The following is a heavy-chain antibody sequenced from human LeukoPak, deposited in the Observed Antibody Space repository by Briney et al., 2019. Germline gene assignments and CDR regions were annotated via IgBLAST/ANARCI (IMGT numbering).Heavy chain of an antibody. CDR3: ASATYYDSSGYPTDY. CDR2: ISYDGSNK. Sequence: GGSLRLSCAASGFTFSSYAMHWVRQAPGKGLEWVAVISYDGSNKYYADSVKGRFTISRDNSKNTLYLQMNSLRAEDTAVYYCASATYYDSSGYPTDYWGQGTLVTVSS. V-gene: IGHV3-30-3*01. CDR1: GFTFSSYA. J-gene: IGHJ4*02. D-gene: IGHD3-22*01.